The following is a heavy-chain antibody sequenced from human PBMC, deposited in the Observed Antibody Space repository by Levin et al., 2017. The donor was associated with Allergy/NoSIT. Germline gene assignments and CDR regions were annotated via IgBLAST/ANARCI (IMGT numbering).Heavy chain of an antibody. Sequence: PSETLSLTCAVYGGSFSGYYWSWIRQPPGKGLEWIGEINHSGSTNYNPSLKSRVTISVDTSKNQFSLKLSSVTAADTAVYYCARGKRYSSSWSYWGQGTLVTVSS. CDR2: INHSGST. V-gene: IGHV4-34*01. CDR3: ARGKRYSSSWSY. J-gene: IGHJ4*02. D-gene: IGHD6-13*01. CDR1: GGSFSGYY.